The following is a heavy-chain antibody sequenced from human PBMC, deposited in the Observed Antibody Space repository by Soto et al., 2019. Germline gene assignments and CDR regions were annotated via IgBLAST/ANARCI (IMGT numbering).Heavy chain of an antibody. J-gene: IGHJ4*02. V-gene: IGHV3-23*01. CDR2: ISGSGGST. D-gene: IGHD2-2*01. Sequence: PGGSLRLSCAASGFTFSSYAMSWVRQAPGKGLEWISSISGSGGSTYYADSVKGRFTISRDNSKNTLYLQMNSLRAEDTAVYYCAKYIPAGPSIYFDYWGQGTLVTVSS. CDR1: GFTFSSYA. CDR3: AKYIPAGPSIYFDY.